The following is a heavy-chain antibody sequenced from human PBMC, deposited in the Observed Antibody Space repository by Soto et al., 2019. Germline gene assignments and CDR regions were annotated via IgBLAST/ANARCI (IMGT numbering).Heavy chain of an antibody. J-gene: IGHJ6*04. D-gene: IGHD1-26*01. CDR3: TKKTPSSIQGWAFGMDV. V-gene: IGHV3-53*02. CDR1: GFSVTTNY. CDR2: TFTGGST. Sequence: EVQLVETGGGLIQPGGSLRLSCLASGFSVTTNYIIWVRQPPGKGLEWVSTTFTGGSTHYADSVKGRFSISRYNSKNTVYLQMNNLPVEDTAVYYCTKKTPSSIQGWAFGMDVWGKGNTVSVSS.